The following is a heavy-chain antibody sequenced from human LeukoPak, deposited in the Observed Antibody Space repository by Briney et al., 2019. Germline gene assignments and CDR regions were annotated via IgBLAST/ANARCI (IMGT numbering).Heavy chain of an antibody. J-gene: IGHJ4*02. CDR3: ARDFTGGNGHDS. V-gene: IGHV4-31*03. D-gene: IGHD4-23*01. Sequence: PSETLSLTCNVSGGFISSGHYWSWIRQHPGKGLEWIGFIYYSGSTYYNPSLKSRVVISVDTSKNQFSLKVNSVTAADTAVYYCARDFTGGNGHDSWGQGTLVTVSS. CDR2: IYYSGST. CDR1: GGFISSGHY.